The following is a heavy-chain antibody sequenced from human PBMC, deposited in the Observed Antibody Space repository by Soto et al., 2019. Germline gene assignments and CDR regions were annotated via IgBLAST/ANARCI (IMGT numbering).Heavy chain of an antibody. V-gene: IGHV4-34*01. CDR3: ARMGYFDY. CDR2: INHSGST. D-gene: IGHD1-26*01. CDR1: GGSFSGYY. Sequence: SETLSLTCAVYGGSFSGYYWSWIRQPPGKGLEWIGEINHSGSTNYNPSLKSRVTISVDTSKNQFSLKLSSVTAADTAVYYCARMGYFDYWGQGTLVTVSS. J-gene: IGHJ4*02.